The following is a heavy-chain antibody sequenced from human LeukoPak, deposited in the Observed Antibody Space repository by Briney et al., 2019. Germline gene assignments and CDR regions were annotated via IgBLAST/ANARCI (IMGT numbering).Heavy chain of an antibody. CDR1: GASISNYY. CDR3: ARDWAGYSSGWYGNWFDP. CDR2: IHYTGST. J-gene: IGHJ5*02. Sequence: SETLSLACTVSGASISNYYCSWIRQPPGKGLEWIGYIHYTGSTNYNPSLKSRVTISVDTSKNQFSLKLRSVTAADTAVYYCARDWAGYSSGWYGNWFDPWGQGTLVTVSP. V-gene: IGHV4-59*01. D-gene: IGHD6-19*01.